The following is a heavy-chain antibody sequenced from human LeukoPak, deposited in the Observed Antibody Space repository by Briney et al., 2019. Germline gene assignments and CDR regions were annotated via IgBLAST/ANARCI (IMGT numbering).Heavy chain of an antibody. CDR2: ISSSGST. V-gene: IGHV4-61*02. Sequence: PSQTLSLTCTVSGDSISSGDYYWSWIRQPAGKGLEWIGRISSSGSTNYNPSLKSRVTISVDTSKNQFSLKLSSVTAADTAIYYCARGGASGHYPEIDYWGQGTLVTVSS. J-gene: IGHJ4*02. CDR3: ARGGASGHYPEIDY. D-gene: IGHD3-22*01. CDR1: GDSISSGDYY.